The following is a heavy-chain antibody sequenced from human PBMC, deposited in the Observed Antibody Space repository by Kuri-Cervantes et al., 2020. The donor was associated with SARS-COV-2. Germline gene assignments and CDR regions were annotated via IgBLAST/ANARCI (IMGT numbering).Heavy chain of an antibody. CDR1: GFTFSSYA. J-gene: IGHJ6*03. V-gene: IGHV3-30-3*01. CDR2: ISYDGSNK. D-gene: IGHD4-11*01. Sequence: GESLKISCAASGFTFSSYAMHWVRQAPGKGLEWVAVISYDGSNKYYADSVKGRFTISRDNAKNSLYLQMNSLRAEDTAVYYCAREGHDYSNLRTSYYYYYYMDVWGKGTTVTVSS. CDR3: AREGHDYSNLRTSYYYYYYMDV.